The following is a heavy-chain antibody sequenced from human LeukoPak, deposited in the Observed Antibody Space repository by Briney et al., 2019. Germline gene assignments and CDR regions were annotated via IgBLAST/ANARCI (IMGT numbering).Heavy chain of an antibody. V-gene: IGHV3-23*01. Sequence: GGSLRLSCAASGFTFSSYAMSWVRQAPGKGLEWVSAISGSGGSTYYADSVKGRFTISRDNSRNTLYLQMNSLRAEDTAVYYCARRPYYDFWSGYLYYMDVWGKGTTVTVSS. CDR2: ISGSGGST. CDR3: ARRPYYDFWSGYLYYMDV. D-gene: IGHD3-3*01. J-gene: IGHJ6*03. CDR1: GFTFSSYA.